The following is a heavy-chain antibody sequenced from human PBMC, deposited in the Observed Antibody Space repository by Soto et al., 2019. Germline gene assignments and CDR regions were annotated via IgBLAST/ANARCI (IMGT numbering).Heavy chain of an antibody. D-gene: IGHD2-15*01. CDR1: GFTVSSNS. J-gene: IGHJ5*02. CDR3: ARELGGSWYNWFDH. CDR2: LHSDVST. Sequence: PXGSLRLSCSVSGFTVSSNSITWVRQAPGQGLEWVSVLHSDVSTYYVDSVKGRFVISRDNSKNTVYLQMNSLRAEDTAIYYCARELGGSWYNWFDHWGQGTLVTVSS. V-gene: IGHV3-53*01.